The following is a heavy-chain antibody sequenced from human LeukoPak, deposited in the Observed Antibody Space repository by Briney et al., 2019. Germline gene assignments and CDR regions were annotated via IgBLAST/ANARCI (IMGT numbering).Heavy chain of an antibody. CDR2: INPNSGGT. CDR3: ARLRGYDYYFDY. D-gene: IGHD5-12*01. J-gene: IGHJ4*02. CDR1: GYTLTELS. Sequence: GASVKVSCKVSGYTLTELSMHWVRQAPGQGLEWMGWINPNSGGTNYAQKFQGRVTMTRDTSISTAYMELSRLRSDDTAVYYCARLRGYDYYFDYWGQGTLVTVSS. V-gene: IGHV1-2*02.